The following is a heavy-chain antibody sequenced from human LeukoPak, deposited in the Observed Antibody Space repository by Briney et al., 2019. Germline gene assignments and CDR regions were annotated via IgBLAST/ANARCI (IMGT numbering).Heavy chain of an antibody. D-gene: IGHD3-22*01. CDR1: GYTFTRYF. V-gene: IGHV1-46*01. J-gene: IGHJ6*02. CDR2: INPSGGST. Sequence: ASVKVSCKASGYTFTRYFMHWVRQAPGQGLEWMGIINPSGGSTSYAQKFQGRVTTTRDTSTSTVYMELSSLRSEDTAVYYCARTYYYDNSASYGMDVWGQGTTVTVSS. CDR3: ARTYYYDNSASYGMDV.